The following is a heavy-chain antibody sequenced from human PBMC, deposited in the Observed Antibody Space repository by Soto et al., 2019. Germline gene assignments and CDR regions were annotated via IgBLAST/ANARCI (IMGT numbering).Heavy chain of an antibody. Sequence: SETLSLTCTVSGGSISSSSYYWGWIRQPPGKGLEWIGSIYYSGSTYYNPSIKSRVTISVDTSKNQFSLKLSSVTAADTAVYYCARHSIAVAGLVGWFDPWGQGTLVTVSS. J-gene: IGHJ5*02. CDR1: GGSISSSSYY. CDR2: IYYSGST. V-gene: IGHV4-39*01. D-gene: IGHD6-19*01. CDR3: ARHSIAVAGLVGWFDP.